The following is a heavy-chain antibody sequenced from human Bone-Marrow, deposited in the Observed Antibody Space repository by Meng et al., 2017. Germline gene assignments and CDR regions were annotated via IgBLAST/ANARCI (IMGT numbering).Heavy chain of an antibody. J-gene: IGHJ4*02. V-gene: IGHV4-30-4*01. CDR1: GGSISSGDYY. Sequence: QVQLQESGPGLVKPSQTLSLTCTVSGGSISSGDYYWNWIRQPPGKGLEWIGYIYHSGSTYYNPSLKSRVTISIDTSKNQFSLKLSSVTAADTAVYYCARVLCSNNNCYSSDYWGQGTLVTVSS. D-gene: IGHD2-2*01. CDR3: ARVLCSNNNCYSSDY. CDR2: IYHSGST.